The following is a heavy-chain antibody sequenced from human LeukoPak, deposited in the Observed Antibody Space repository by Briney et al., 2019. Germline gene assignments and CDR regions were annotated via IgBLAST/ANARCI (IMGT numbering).Heavy chain of an antibody. CDR1: GGTFSSYA. CDR3: ARTKYSSSWYGSFGEFDY. V-gene: IGHV1-69*13. CDR2: IIPIFGTA. Sequence: SVKVSCKASGGTFSSYAISWVRQAPGQGLEWVGGIIPIFGTANYAQKFQGRVTITADESTSTAYMELSSLRSEDTAVYYCARTKYSSSWYGSFGEFDYWGQGTLVTVSS. J-gene: IGHJ4*02. D-gene: IGHD6-13*01.